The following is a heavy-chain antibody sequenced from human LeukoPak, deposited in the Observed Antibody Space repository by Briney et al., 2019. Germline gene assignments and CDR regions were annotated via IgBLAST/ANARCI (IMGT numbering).Heavy chain of an antibody. CDR3: AKGWLADGSGIYYFDY. Sequence: GGSLRLSCAASGXTFSSYGMHWVRQAPGKGLEWVEVISYDGSNKNYADSVKGRFTISRDNSKNTLHLQMNSLRAEDTAVYYCAKGWLADGSGIYYFDYWGQGTLVTVSS. CDR2: ISYDGSNK. J-gene: IGHJ4*02. V-gene: IGHV3-30*18. CDR1: GXTFSSYG. D-gene: IGHD3-10*01.